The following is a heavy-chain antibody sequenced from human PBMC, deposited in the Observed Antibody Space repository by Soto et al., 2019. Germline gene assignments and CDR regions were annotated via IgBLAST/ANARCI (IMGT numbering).Heavy chain of an antibody. V-gene: IGHV3-9*01. Sequence: EVQLVESGGGLEQPGRSLRLSCAASGFTCDDYAMHWVRQAPGKGLEWVSGIGWNRGSIVYADSVKGRFTISRDNAKNYLYLQMNSLRAEDTSLYYCAKDIGGRYSNGPSLDGMDVWGQGTTVTVSS. D-gene: IGHD4-4*01. CDR3: AKDIGGRYSNGPSLDGMDV. CDR1: GFTCDDYA. CDR2: IGWNRGSI. J-gene: IGHJ6*02.